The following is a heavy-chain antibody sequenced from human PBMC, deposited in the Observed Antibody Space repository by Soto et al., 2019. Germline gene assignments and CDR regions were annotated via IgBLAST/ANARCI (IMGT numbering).Heavy chain of an antibody. CDR2: MNPNSGNT. Sequence: QVQLVQSGAEVKKPGASVKVSCKASGYTFTSYDINWVRQATGQGLEWMRWMNPNSGNTGYAQKFQGRVTMTRNTSISTAYMELSSLRSEDMAVYYCARGLGAARLRGGYYYYYGMDVWGQGTTVTVSS. D-gene: IGHD6-6*01. J-gene: IGHJ6*02. V-gene: IGHV1-8*01. CDR1: GYTFTSYD. CDR3: ARGLGAARLRGGYYYYYGMDV.